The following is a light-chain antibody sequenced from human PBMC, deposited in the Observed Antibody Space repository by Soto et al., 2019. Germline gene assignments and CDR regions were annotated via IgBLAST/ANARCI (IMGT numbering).Light chain of an antibody. CDR3: QQYNSRPPIS. J-gene: IGKJ5*01. CDR2: DAS. Sequence: EVVMTQSPATLSVAAGEGATLSCRASESVSRNLAWYQQKPGQAPRLLIYDASTRATGIPDGFSGGGSGTELTLTISSLQSEDFVVYYCQQYNSRPPISFGQGTRLEIK. CDR1: ESVSRN. V-gene: IGKV3-15*01.